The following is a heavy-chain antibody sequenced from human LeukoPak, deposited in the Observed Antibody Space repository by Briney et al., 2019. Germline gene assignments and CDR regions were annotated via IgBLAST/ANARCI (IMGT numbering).Heavy chain of an antibody. CDR3: ARGVHYDFWSGYSFDY. CDR1: GFTFSSYA. V-gene: IGHV3-30-3*01. CDR2: ISYDGSNK. J-gene: IGHJ4*02. D-gene: IGHD3-3*01. Sequence: PGGSLRLSCAASGFTFSSYAMHWVRQAPGKGLEWVAVISYDGSNKYYADSVKGRFTISRDNSKNTLYLQMNSLRAEDTAVYYCARGVHYDFWSGYSFDYWGQGTLVTVSS.